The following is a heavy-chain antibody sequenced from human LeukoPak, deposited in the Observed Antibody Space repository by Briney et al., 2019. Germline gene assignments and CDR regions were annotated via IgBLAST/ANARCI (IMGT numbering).Heavy chain of an antibody. CDR3: ARDRSGPSGWLHFDY. D-gene: IGHD6-19*01. V-gene: IGHV3-23*01. Sequence: TGGSLRLSCAASGFTFSSYAMSWVRQAPGKGLEWVSAISGSGGSTYYADSVKGRFTISRDNSKNTLYLQMNSLRAEDTAVYYCARDRSGPSGWLHFDYWGQGTLVTVSS. J-gene: IGHJ4*02. CDR2: ISGSGGST. CDR1: GFTFSSYA.